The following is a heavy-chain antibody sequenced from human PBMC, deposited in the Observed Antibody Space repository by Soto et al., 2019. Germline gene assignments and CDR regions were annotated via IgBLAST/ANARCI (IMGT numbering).Heavy chain of an antibody. V-gene: IGHV3-23*01. D-gene: IGHD4-17*01. CDR2: ISGSGGST. CDR3: AKDSSTTVTTSYYFDY. CDR1: GFTFSTDA. J-gene: IGHJ4*02. Sequence: EVQLLASGGGLVQPGGSLRLSCAASGFTFSTDAMSWVRHGAGKGLEWVSAISGSGGSTYYADSVQGRFTISRDNSKKTLYLQMNSLRAEDTAVYSCAKDSSTTVTTSYYFDYGGQGSLVTVSS.